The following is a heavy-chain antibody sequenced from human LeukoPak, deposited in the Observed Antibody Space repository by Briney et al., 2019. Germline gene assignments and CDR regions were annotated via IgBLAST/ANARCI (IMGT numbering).Heavy chain of an antibody. Sequence: SETLPLTCTVSGGSISSYYWSWIRQPAGKGLEWIGRIYTSGSTNYNPSLKSRVTMSVDTSKNQFSLKLSSVTAADTAVYYCARIKADSSGWYEIDYWGQGTLVTVSS. D-gene: IGHD6-19*01. V-gene: IGHV4-4*07. CDR2: IYTSGST. CDR1: GGSISSYY. J-gene: IGHJ4*02. CDR3: ARIKADSSGWYEIDY.